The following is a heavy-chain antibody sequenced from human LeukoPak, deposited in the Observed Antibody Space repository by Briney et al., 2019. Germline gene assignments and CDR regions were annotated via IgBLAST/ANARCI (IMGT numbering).Heavy chain of an antibody. CDR3: AGESLDY. V-gene: IGHV3-21*04. J-gene: IGHJ4*02. CDR1: GFTFSDYN. CDR2: ISSSSTYI. Sequence: GGSLRLSCAASGFTFSDYNMNWVRQAPGKGLEWVSVISSSSTYIYYADSVKGRFTISRDNAKNSLYLQMNSLRAEDTAVYYCAGESLDYWGQGTLVTVSS.